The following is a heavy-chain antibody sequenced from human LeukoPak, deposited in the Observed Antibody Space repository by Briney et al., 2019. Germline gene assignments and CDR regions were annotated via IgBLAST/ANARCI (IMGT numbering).Heavy chain of an antibody. D-gene: IGHD3-9*01. Sequence: ASVKVSCKASGYTFTSYYMHWVRQAPGQGLEWMGIINPSGGSTSYAQKLQGRVTMTTDTSTSTAYMELRSLRSDDTAVYYCARDRTIDYYYMDVWGKGTTVTISS. CDR3: ARDRTIDYYYMDV. CDR2: INPSGGST. J-gene: IGHJ6*03. V-gene: IGHV1-46*01. CDR1: GYTFTSYY.